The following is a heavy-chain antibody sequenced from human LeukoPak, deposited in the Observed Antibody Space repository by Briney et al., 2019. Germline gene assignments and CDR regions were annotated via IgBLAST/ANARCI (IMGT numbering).Heavy chain of an antibody. CDR3: ARNAGYSDLNY. D-gene: IGHD3-22*01. CDR1: GDSFSSNIY. J-gene: IGHJ4*02. V-gene: IGHV4-4*02. Sequence: PSETLSLTCTVSGDSFSSNIYWTWVRQPPGKGLEWIGEIYRSGATNYNPSLRSRVTVSLDKSKNQFSLRLNSVTAADTAIYYCARNAGYSDLNYWGQGVLVTVSS. CDR2: IYRSGAT.